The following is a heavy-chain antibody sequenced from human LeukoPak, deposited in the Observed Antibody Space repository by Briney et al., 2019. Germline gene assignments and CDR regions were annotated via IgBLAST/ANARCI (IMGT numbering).Heavy chain of an antibody. Sequence: PGGSLRLSCAASGFSFSTYWVKWVRQAPGKGLEWVANIKQDGSEKYYVDSVKGRFTISRDNAKNSLYLQMNSLRGEDTAVYYCARDKFGNYGSGSYYTGDYWGQGTLVTVSS. CDR1: GFSFSTYW. CDR3: ARDKFGNYGSGSYYTGDY. J-gene: IGHJ4*02. D-gene: IGHD3-10*01. CDR2: IKQDGSEK. V-gene: IGHV3-7*01.